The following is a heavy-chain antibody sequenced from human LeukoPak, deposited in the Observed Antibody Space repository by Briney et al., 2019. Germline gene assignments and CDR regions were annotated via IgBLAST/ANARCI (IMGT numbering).Heavy chain of an antibody. Sequence: PGRSLRLSCAAPGFTFSSYAMHWVRQAPGKGLEWVAVISYDGSNKYYADSVKGRFTISRDNSKNTLYLQMNSLRAEDTAVYYCARSLAIFGVVTMTYYFDYWGQGTLVTVSS. V-gene: IGHV3-30-3*01. CDR2: ISYDGSNK. D-gene: IGHD3-3*01. J-gene: IGHJ4*02. CDR1: GFTFSSYA. CDR3: ARSLAIFGVVTMTYYFDY.